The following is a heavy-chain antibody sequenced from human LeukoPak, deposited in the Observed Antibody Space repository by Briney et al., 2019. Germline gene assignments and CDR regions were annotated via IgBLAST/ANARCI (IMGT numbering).Heavy chain of an antibody. J-gene: IGHJ4*02. CDR2: VSSNGAKT. Sequence: PGGSLRLSCAASGFTFSSYAITWVRQAPGKGLEWVSAVSSNGAKTYYADSVKGRFTISRDNYKNMVFLQMNSLRAEDTAVYYCAKQGFGCWGQGTLVTVSS. V-gene: IGHV3-23*01. CDR3: AKQGFGC. CDR1: GFTFSSYA.